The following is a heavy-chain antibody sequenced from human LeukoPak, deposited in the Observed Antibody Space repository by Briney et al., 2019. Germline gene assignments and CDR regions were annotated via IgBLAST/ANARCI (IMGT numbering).Heavy chain of an antibody. CDR3: AREYYDTSGSQGDYFDY. CDR2: ISYDGTSK. V-gene: IGHV3-30*04. CDR1: GFXFSIYD. D-gene: IGHD3-22*01. Sequence: GGSLRLSCAASGFXFSIYDIYWVRQAPRKGLEWVARISYDGTSKYYADAVKGRFTISRDNSKNTLYLQMNSLRAEDTAVYYCAREYYDTSGSQGDYFDYWGEGTLVTVSS. J-gene: IGHJ4*02.